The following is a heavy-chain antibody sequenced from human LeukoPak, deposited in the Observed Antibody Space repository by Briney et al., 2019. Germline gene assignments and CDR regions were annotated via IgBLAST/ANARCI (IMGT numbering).Heavy chain of an antibody. Sequence: RASVKVSCKASGYTFTGYYMHWVRQAPGQGLEWMGWINPNSGGTNYAQKFQGRVTMTRDTSIGTAYMELSRLRSDDTAVYYCARSPDAAAAEAYYFDYWGQGTLVTVSS. CDR1: GYTFTGYY. V-gene: IGHV1-2*02. CDR2: INPNSGGT. J-gene: IGHJ4*02. D-gene: IGHD6-13*01. CDR3: ARSPDAAAAEAYYFDY.